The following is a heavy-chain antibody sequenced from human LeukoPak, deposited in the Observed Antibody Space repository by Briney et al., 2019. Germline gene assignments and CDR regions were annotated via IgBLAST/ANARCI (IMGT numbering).Heavy chain of an antibody. CDR1: GFTFSSYG. V-gene: IGHV3-30*18. CDR2: ISYDGSNK. D-gene: IGHD6-13*01. J-gene: IGHJ4*02. Sequence: GGSLRLSCAASGFTFSSYGMHWVRQAPGKGLEWVAVISYDGSNKYYADSVKGRFTISRDNSKNTLYLQMNNLRAEATAVYYCAKDEGQQQLEYYFDYWGQGTLVTVSS. CDR3: AKDEGQQQLEYYFDY.